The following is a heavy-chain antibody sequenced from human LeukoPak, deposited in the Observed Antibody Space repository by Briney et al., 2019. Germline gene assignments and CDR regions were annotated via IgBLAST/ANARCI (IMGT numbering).Heavy chain of an antibody. Sequence: SETLSLTCTVSGGSISSSSYYWGWIRQPPGKGLEWIGSIYYSGSTYYNPSLKSRVTISVDTSKNQFSLKLSSVTAADTAVYYCARGTVVVPAAIFPFGFNYWGQGTLVTVSS. CDR1: GGSISSSSYY. V-gene: IGHV4-39*07. CDR3: ARGTVVVPAAIFPFGFNY. CDR2: IYYSGST. D-gene: IGHD2-2*02. J-gene: IGHJ4*02.